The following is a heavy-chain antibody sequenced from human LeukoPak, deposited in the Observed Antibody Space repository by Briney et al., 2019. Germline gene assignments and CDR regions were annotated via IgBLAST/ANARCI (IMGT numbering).Heavy chain of an antibody. D-gene: IGHD3-22*01. CDR2: ISYDGSNK. J-gene: IGHJ5*02. CDR1: GFTFSNYG. Sequence: GGSLRLSCAASGFTFSNYGMSWVRQAPGKGLEWVAVISYDGSNKYYADSVKGRFTISRDNSKNTLYLQMNSLRAEDTAVYYCAKLGPGYYDSSGYYYDPWFDPWGQGTLVTVSS. CDR3: AKLGPGYYDSSGYYYDPWFDP. V-gene: IGHV3-30*18.